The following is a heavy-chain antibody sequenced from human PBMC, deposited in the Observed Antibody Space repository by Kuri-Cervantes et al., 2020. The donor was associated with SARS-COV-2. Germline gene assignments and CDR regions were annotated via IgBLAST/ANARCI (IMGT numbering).Heavy chain of an antibody. Sequence: SVKVSCKASGGTFSSYAISWVRQAPGQGLEWMGRIIPILGIANYAQKFQGRVTITADKSTSTAYMELSSLRSEDTAVYYCARDLGGVPAAIMWGQGTLVTASS. V-gene: IGHV1-69*04. J-gene: IGHJ4*02. CDR3: ARDLGGVPAAIM. CDR2: IIPILGIA. D-gene: IGHD2-2*02. CDR1: GGTFSSYA.